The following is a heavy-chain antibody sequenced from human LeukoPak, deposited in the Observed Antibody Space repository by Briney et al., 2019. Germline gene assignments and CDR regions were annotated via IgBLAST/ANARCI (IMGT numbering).Heavy chain of an antibody. V-gene: IGHV1-46*01. CDR2: INPSGGST. Sequence: ASVKVSCKASGYTFTSYYMHWVRQAPGQGLEWMGIINPSGGSTSYAQKFQGRVTMTRDMSTSTVYMELSSLRSEDTAVYYCARSGYFDWLLFGYYYYMDVWGKGTTVTVSS. CDR3: ARSGYFDWLLFGYYYYMDV. D-gene: IGHD3-9*01. CDR1: GYTFTSYY. J-gene: IGHJ6*03.